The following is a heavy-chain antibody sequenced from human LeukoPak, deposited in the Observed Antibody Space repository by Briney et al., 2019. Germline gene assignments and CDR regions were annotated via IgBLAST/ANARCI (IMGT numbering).Heavy chain of an antibody. J-gene: IGHJ4*02. CDR3: ARDGYFDY. CDR2: INPTNGNT. Sequence: ASLKVSCKGSGYTFTYGVGWVRQAPGQGLEWMGWINPTNGNTHYAQNLQGRVTMTTATSTSTAYLELRSLTSDDTAVYYCARDGYFDYWGQGTLVTVP. V-gene: IGHV1-18*01. CDR1: GYTFTYG.